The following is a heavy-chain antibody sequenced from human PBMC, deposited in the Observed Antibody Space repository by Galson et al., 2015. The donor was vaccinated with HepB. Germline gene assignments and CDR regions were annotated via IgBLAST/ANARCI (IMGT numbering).Heavy chain of an antibody. D-gene: IGHD3-10*01. J-gene: IGHJ4*02. Sequence: SCAASGFTFSSYAMHWVRQAPGKGLEWVAVISYDGSNKYYADSVKGRLTISRDNSKNTLYLQMNSLRAEDTAVYYCASDLLWFGVFDYWGQGTLVTVSS. CDR2: ISYDGSNK. CDR1: GFTFSSYA. V-gene: IGHV3-30-3*01. CDR3: ASDLLWFGVFDY.